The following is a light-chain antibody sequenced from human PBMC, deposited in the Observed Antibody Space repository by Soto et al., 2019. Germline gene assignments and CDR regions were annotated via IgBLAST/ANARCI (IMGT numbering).Light chain of an antibody. V-gene: IGKV2-28*01. CDR3: MQALQIPWT. Sequence: DIVMTQSPLSLPVTPGEPASISCRSSQSLLHSNGYNYLDWYLQKPGQSPQLLIYLGSNRASGVPDRFSGSRSGTDFTLKISRVEAEDVGVYYCMQALQIPWTFGQGTKVEIK. CDR2: LGS. J-gene: IGKJ1*01. CDR1: QSLLHSNGYNY.